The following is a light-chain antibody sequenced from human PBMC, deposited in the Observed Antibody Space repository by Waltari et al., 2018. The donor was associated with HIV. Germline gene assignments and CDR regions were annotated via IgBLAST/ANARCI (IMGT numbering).Light chain of an antibody. Sequence: TCFGDALPKQYAYWYQQKPGQAPILVMYKDTKRPSGIPERFSGSSSGTTVTLTISGVQPEDEADYYCQSADSSGTYWMFGGGTKLTVL. CDR2: KDT. J-gene: IGLJ3*02. CDR3: QSADSSGTYWM. CDR1: ALPKQY. V-gene: IGLV3-25*03.